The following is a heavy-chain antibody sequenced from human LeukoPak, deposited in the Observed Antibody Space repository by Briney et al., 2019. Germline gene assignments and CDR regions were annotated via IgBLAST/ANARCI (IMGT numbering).Heavy chain of an antibody. V-gene: IGHV1-8*01. CDR2: MNPKSGNT. CDR1: GYTFTNYD. Sequence: ATVKVSCKTSGYTFTNYDINWVRQATGQGLEWMGWMNPKSGNTGSAQRFQGRVTLTRDTSISTAYMELSSLRSEDTAVYYCARVWGSIDYWGQGTLVTVSS. D-gene: IGHD7-27*01. CDR3: ARVWGSIDY. J-gene: IGHJ4*02.